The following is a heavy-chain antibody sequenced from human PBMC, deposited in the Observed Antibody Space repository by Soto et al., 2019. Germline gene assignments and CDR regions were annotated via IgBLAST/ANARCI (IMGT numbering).Heavy chain of an antibody. CDR1: GDSVSKNSAT. V-gene: IGHV6-1*01. J-gene: IGHJ2*01. Sequence: PSQTLSLTCAISGDSVSKNSATWNWIRQSPARGLEWLGRTYYRSKWYNDYAVSVKSRITINPDTSKNQFSLQLNSVAPEDTAVYYCARGSLRGGNWYFDLWGHGTLVT. CDR2: TYYRSKWYN. D-gene: IGHD3-16*01. CDR3: ARGSLRGGNWYFDL.